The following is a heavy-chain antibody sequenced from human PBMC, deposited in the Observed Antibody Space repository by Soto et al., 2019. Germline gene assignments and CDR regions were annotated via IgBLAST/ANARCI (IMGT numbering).Heavy chain of an antibody. J-gene: IGHJ5*02. CDR2: IYYSGST. CDR3: ARFITMVRGVPLRHWFDP. CDR1: GGSISSGGYS. V-gene: IGHV4-30-2*03. D-gene: IGHD3-10*01. Sequence: SETLSLTCAVSGGSISSGGYSWSWIRQPPGKGLEWIGSIYYSGSTYYNPSLKSRVTISVDTSKNQFSLKLSSVTAADTAVYYCARFITMVRGVPLRHWFDPWGQGTLVTVSS.